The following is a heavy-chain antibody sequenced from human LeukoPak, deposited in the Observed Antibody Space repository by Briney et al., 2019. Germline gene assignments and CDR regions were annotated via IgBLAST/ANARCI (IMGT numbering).Heavy chain of an antibody. V-gene: IGHV3-23*01. J-gene: IGHJ6*03. D-gene: IGHD3-16*01. CDR1: GFAFSNFA. CDR2: MSGSGDGT. CDR3: AKMMGQRLYDYCMDV. Sequence: GGSLRLSCAASGFAFSNFAMSWVRQAPGKGLEWVSAMSGSGDGTYYADSVKGRFTSSRDNSKNTLYLQMNSLRAEDTAVYYCAKMMGQRLYDYCMDVWGKGTTVNVSS.